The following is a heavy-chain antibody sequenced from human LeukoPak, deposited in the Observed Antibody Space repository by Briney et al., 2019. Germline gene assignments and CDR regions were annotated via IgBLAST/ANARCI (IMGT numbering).Heavy chain of an antibody. CDR2: ISSSSSYI. Sequence: PGGSLRLSCAASGFTFSSYSMNWVRQAPGKGLEWVSSISSSSSYIYYADSVKGRFTISRDNAKNSLYLQMNSLRAEDTAVYYCARDSGYYDFWSGYPGSYGMDVWGQGTTVTVSS. V-gene: IGHV3-21*01. J-gene: IGHJ6*02. D-gene: IGHD3-3*01. CDR1: GFTFSSYS. CDR3: ARDSGYYDFWSGYPGSYGMDV.